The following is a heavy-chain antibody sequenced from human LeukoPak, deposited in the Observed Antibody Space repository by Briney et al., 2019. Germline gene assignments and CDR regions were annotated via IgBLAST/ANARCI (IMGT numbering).Heavy chain of an antibody. V-gene: IGHV3-30-3*01. CDR2: ISYDGSNK. CDR3: ARIPSAYYDSSGYPDY. D-gene: IGHD3-22*01. Sequence: GGSLRLSCAASGFTFSSYAMHWVRQAPGKGLEWVAVISYDGSNKYYADPVKGRFTISRDNSKNTLYLQMNSLRAEDTAVYYCARIPSAYYDSSGYPDYWGQGTLVTVSS. CDR1: GFTFSSYA. J-gene: IGHJ4*02.